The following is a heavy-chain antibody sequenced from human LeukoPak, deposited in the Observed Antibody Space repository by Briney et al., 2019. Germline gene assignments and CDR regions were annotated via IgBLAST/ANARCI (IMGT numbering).Heavy chain of an antibody. V-gene: IGHV3-74*01. D-gene: IGHD5-12*01. J-gene: IGHJ4*02. CDR1: GFTFSSYW. CDR3: ARNVGIVDFDY. Sequence: GGSLRLSCAASGFTFSSYWMHWVRQAPGKGLVWVSRINSDGSSTSYADSVKGRFTISRDNAKNTLYLQMNSLRAEDTAAYYCARNVGIVDFDYWGQGTLVTVSS. CDR2: INSDGSST.